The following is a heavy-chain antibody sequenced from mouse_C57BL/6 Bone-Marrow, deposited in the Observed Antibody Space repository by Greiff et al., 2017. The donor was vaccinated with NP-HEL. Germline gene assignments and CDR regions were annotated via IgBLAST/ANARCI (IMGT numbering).Heavy chain of an antibody. CDR1: GYTFTGYW. J-gene: IGHJ3*01. CDR2: ILPGSGST. CDR3: AREEENYYGSSRGNSY. Sequence: VQLQQSGAELMKPGASVKLSCKATGYTFTGYWIEWVKQRPGHGLEWIGEILPGSGSTNYNEKFKGKATFTADTSSNTAYMQLSSLTTEDSAIYYCAREEENYYGSSRGNSYWGQGTLVTVSA. D-gene: IGHD1-1*01. V-gene: IGHV1-9*01.